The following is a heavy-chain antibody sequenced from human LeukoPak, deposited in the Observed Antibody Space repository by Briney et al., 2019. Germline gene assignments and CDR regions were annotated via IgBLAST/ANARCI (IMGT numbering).Heavy chain of an antibody. V-gene: IGHV4-39*01. D-gene: IGHD3-22*01. CDR3: ARLDYYDSSGLIDY. CDR2: IYDSGST. J-gene: IGHJ4*02. CDR1: GGSITSRNYY. Sequence: PSETLSLTCTVSGGSITSRNYYWDWIRQPPGKGLEWIGTIYDSGSTYYNPSLKSRVTISVDTSKNQFPLKLNSVTAADTAVYYCARLDYYDSSGLIDYWGQGTLVIVSS.